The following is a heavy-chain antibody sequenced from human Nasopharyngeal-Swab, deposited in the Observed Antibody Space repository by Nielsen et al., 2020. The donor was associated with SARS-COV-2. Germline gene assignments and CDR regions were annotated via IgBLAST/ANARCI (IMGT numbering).Heavy chain of an antibody. V-gene: IGHV1-46*01. Sequence: ASVKVSCKASGYTFTNHFMHWVRQAPGQGLEWMGMINPSGGSTGYAQNFQGRVTVTRDTSKSTVYMELSSLSSEDTAVYYCARGYSYGLAYWGQGTLVTVSP. CDR3: ARGYSYGLAY. D-gene: IGHD5-18*01. CDR2: INPSGGST. CDR1: GYTFTNHF. J-gene: IGHJ4*02.